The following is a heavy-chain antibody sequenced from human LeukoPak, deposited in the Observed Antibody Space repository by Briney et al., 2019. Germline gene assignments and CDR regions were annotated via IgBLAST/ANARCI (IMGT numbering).Heavy chain of an antibody. V-gene: IGHV3-23*01. CDR2: ISGSGGST. Sequence: GGSLRLSCAAPGFTFSSYGMSWVRQAPGKGLEWVSAISGSGGSTYYADSVKGRFTISRDNSRSTLFLQMNSLRGEDTAIYYCATYRQVMLPFEAWGQGTLVTVSS. CDR1: GFTFSSYG. CDR3: ATYRQVMLPFEA. D-gene: IGHD5-18*01. J-gene: IGHJ5*02.